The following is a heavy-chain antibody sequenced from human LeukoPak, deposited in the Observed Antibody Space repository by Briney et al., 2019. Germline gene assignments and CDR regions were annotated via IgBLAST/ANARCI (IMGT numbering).Heavy chain of an antibody. J-gene: IGHJ4*02. D-gene: IGHD3-3*01. Sequence: GASVKVSCKASGYTFTNYYIQWVRQAPGQGLEWVGIINPSGGSTSYAQKFQGRVTMTRDMSTTTVYMELSSLRSEDTAVYFCARDQGLTTFDYWGQGTLVTVSS. CDR2: INPSGGST. V-gene: IGHV1-46*01. CDR3: ARDQGLTTFDY. CDR1: GYTFTNYY.